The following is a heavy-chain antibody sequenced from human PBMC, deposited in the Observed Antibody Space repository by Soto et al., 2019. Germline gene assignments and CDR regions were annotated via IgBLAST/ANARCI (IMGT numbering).Heavy chain of an antibody. J-gene: IGHJ4*02. CDR1: GGSISSYY. CDR3: ARDKSQVDTAMAH. V-gene: IGHV4-59*01. Sequence: SETLSLTCTVSGGSISSYYWSWIRQPPGKGLEWIGYIYYSGSTNYNPSLKSRVTISVDTSKNQFSLKLSSVTAADTAVYYCARDKSQVDTAMAHWGQGTLVTVSS. CDR2: IYYSGST. D-gene: IGHD5-18*01.